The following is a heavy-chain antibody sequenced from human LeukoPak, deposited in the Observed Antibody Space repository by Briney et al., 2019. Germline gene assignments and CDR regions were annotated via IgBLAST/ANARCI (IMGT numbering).Heavy chain of an antibody. CDR2: INPNSGGT. CDR1: GYTFTGYY. Sequence: ASVKVSCKASGYTFTGYYMHWVRQAPGQGLEWMGWINPNSGGTNYAQKFQGRVTMTRDTSISTAYMELSRLRSDDTAVYYCARGHPYGDYIAPLDYWGQGTLVTVSS. J-gene: IGHJ4*02. V-gene: IGHV1-2*02. CDR3: ARGHPYGDYIAPLDY. D-gene: IGHD4-17*01.